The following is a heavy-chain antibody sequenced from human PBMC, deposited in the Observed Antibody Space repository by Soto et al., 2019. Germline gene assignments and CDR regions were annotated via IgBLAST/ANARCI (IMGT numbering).Heavy chain of an antibody. CDR2: IKQDGSEK. D-gene: IGHD6-13*01. V-gene: IGHV3-7*03. CDR1: GFTFSSYW. Sequence: GGSLRLSCAASGFTFSSYWMCWVRRAPGKGLEWVANIKQDGSEKYYVDSVKGRFTISRDNAKNSLYLQMNSLRAEDTAVYYCARDLTIAAAVTNWFDPWGQGTLVTVSS. J-gene: IGHJ5*02. CDR3: ARDLTIAAAVTNWFDP.